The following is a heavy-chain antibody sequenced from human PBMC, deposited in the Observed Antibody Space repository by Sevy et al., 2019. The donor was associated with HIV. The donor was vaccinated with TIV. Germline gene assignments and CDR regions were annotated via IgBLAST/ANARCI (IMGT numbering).Heavy chain of an antibody. J-gene: IGHJ6*02. CDR2: ISSSSSYI. Sequence: GGSLRLSCAASGFTFSSYSMNWVRQAPGKGLEWVSSISSSSSYIYYADSVKGRFTISRDNAKNSLYLQMNSLGAEDTAVYYCARVGLGYCSGGSCYTRVHYYYYYGMDVWGQGTTVTVSS. V-gene: IGHV3-21*01. CDR1: GFTFSSYS. D-gene: IGHD2-15*01. CDR3: ARVGLGYCSGGSCYTRVHYYYYYGMDV.